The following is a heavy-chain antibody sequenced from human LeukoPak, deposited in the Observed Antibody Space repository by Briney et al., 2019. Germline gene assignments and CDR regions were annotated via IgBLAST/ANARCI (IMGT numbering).Heavy chain of an antibody. CDR1: GGSISSGSYY. D-gene: IGHD6-13*01. CDR2: IYTSGST. Sequence: SETLSLTCTVSGGSISSGSYYWSRIRQPAGKGLEWIGRIYTSGSTNYNPSLKSRVTISVDTSKNQFSLKLSSVTAADTAVYYCARRPIAGLTGYYYYYMDAWGKGTTVTVSS. J-gene: IGHJ6*03. V-gene: IGHV4-61*02. CDR3: ARRPIAGLTGYYYYYMDA.